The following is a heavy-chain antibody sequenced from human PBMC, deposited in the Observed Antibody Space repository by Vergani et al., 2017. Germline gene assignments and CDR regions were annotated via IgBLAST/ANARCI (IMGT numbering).Heavy chain of an antibody. Sequence: QVQLVQSGAEVKKPGSSVKVSCKASGGTFSSYAISSVRQAPPQGLEWMGGIIPIFGTANYAQKFQGRVTITADESTSTAYMELSSLRSEDTAVYYCARARANYGDYPPYYYYYMDVWGKGTTVTVSS. CDR1: GGTFSSYA. J-gene: IGHJ6*03. CDR3: ARARANYGDYPPYYYYYMDV. V-gene: IGHV1-69*01. D-gene: IGHD4-17*01. CDR2: IIPIFGTA.